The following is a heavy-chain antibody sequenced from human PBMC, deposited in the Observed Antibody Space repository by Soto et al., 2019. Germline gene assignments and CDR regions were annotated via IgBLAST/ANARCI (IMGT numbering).Heavy chain of an antibody. CDR1: GGSISSGDYY. Sequence: SETLSLTCTVSGGSISSGDYYWSWIRQPPGKGLEWIGYIYYSGSTYYNPSLKSRVTISVDTSKNQFSLKLSSVTAADTAVYYCARDREALYERVYYYGMDVWGQGTTVTVSS. CDR2: IYYSGST. V-gene: IGHV4-30-4*01. CDR3: ARDREALYERVYYYGMDV. D-gene: IGHD2-8*01. J-gene: IGHJ6*02.